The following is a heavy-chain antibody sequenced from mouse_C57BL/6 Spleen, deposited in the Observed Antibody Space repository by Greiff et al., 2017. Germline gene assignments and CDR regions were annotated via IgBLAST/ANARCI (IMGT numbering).Heavy chain of an antibody. V-gene: IGHV1-72*01. CDR2: IDPNSGGT. CDR1: GYTFTSYW. Sequence: QVQLQQSGAELVKPGASVKLSCKASGYTFTSYWMHWVKQRPGRGLEWIGRIDPNSGGTKYNEKFKSKATLTVDKPSSTAYMQLSSLTSEDSAVYYCARGIYYYYRVYYAMDYWGQGTSVTVSS. D-gene: IGHD2-4*01. J-gene: IGHJ4*01. CDR3: ARGIYYYYRVYYAMDY.